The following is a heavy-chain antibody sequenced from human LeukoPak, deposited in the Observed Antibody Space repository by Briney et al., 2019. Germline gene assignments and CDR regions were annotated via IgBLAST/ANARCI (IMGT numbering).Heavy chain of an antibody. Sequence: SETLSLTCTVSGYSISSGYYGAWIRQPPGKRLEWIATIYHSGSTYYNPSLKSRVTISVDTSKNQFSLTLSSVTAADTAVYYCARDGAVAGGGNNWFDSWGQGTLVTVSS. V-gene: IGHV4-38-2*02. D-gene: IGHD6-19*01. J-gene: IGHJ5*01. CDR3: ARDGAVAGGGNNWFDS. CDR1: GYSISSGYY. CDR2: IYHSGST.